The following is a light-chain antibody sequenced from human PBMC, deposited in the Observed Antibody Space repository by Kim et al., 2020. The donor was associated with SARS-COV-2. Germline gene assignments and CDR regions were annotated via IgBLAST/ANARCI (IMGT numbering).Light chain of an antibody. V-gene: IGKV3-11*01. CDR2: DAS. CDR1: QSVSSY. Sequence: EIVLTQSPATLSLSPGERATLSCRASQSVSSYLAWYQQKPGQAPRLLIYDASNRATGIPARFSGSGSGTDFTLTISSLEPEDFAVYYCQQRSNWRGTFGGGTKVEI. J-gene: IGKJ4*01. CDR3: QQRSNWRGT.